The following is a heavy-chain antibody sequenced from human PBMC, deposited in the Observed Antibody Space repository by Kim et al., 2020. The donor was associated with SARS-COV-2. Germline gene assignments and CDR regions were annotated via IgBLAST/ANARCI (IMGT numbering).Heavy chain of an antibody. J-gene: IGHJ6*02. V-gene: IGHV3-66*02. CDR2: IYSGGST. Sequence: GGSLRLSCAASGFTVSSNYMSWVRQAPGKGLEWVSVIYSGGSTYYADSVKGRFTISRDNSKNTLYLQMNSLRAEDTAVYYCAALGVYSSSPAYYYGMDVWGQGTTVTVSS. D-gene: IGHD6-13*01. CDR1: GFTVSSNY. CDR3: AALGVYSSSPAYYYGMDV.